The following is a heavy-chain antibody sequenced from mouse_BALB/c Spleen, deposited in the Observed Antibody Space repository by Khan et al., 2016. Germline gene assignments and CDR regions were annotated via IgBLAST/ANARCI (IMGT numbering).Heavy chain of an antibody. CDR1: GYTFSSYW. V-gene: IGHV1-9*01. J-gene: IGHJ2*01. Sequence: VQLQESGAELLKPGASVKISCKATGYTFSSYWIEWVKQRPGHALEWIGEILPGSGSTQFNEKFKDKATFTADTSSNTAYMQLSSLTSEDSAVYYCARMELLRQFLDYWGQGTTLTVSS. CDR2: ILPGSGST. CDR3: ARMELLRQFLDY. D-gene: IGHD1-1*01.